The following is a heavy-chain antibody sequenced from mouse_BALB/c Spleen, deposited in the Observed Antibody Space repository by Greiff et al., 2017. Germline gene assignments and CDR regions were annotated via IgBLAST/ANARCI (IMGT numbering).Heavy chain of an antibody. J-gene: IGHJ1*01. CDR2: IYWDDDK. CDR3: ARNDGYYWYFDV. D-gene: IGHD2-3*01. CDR1: GFSLSTSGMG. V-gene: IGHV8-12*01. Sequence: QVTLKVCGPGILQPSQTLSLTCSFSGFSLSTSGMGVSWIRQPSGKGLEWLAHIYWDDDKRYNPSLKSRLTISKDTSRNQVFLKITSVDTADTATYYCARNDGYYWYFDVWGAGTTVTVSS.